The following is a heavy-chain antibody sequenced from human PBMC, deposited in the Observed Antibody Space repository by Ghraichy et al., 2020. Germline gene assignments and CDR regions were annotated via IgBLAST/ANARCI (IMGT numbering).Heavy chain of an antibody. CDR1: GFTFSSYS. CDR3: ARDGGADDSRGFDY. CDR2: ISSSSSYI. D-gene: IGHD3-22*01. Sequence: GGSLRLSCAASGFTFSSYSMNWVRQAPGKGLEWVSSISSSSSYIYYADSVKGRFTISRDNAKNSLYLQMNSLRAEDTAVYYCARDGGADDSRGFDYWGQGTLVIVSP. V-gene: IGHV3-21*01. J-gene: IGHJ4*02.